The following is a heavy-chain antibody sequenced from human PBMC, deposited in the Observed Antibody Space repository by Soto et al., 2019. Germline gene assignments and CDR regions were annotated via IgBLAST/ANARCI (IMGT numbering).Heavy chain of an antibody. D-gene: IGHD1-26*01. V-gene: IGHV3-73*02. CDR2: IGSKGQNYAT. J-gene: IGHJ5*02. CDR1: GFSFSDSA. CDR3: TKYSGTSSAPAA. Sequence: EVQLVESGGGLVQPGGSLKLSCAASGFSFSDSAMHWVRQASGKGLEWVGRIGSKGQNYATTYAASVKGRFFMSTDESKNTAHLQMNSLKTEDTAVYYCTKYSGTSSAPAALGQGTLVTGSS.